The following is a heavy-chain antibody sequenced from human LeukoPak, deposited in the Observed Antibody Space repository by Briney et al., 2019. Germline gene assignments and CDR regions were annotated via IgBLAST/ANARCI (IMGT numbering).Heavy chain of an antibody. CDR3: AKDQFWSGYPDDAFDI. V-gene: IGHV3-23*01. CDR1: GFTFSSYA. D-gene: IGHD3-3*01. CDR2: ISGSGGST. J-gene: IGHJ3*02. Sequence: GGALRLSCAGSGFTFSSYAMSWVRQAPGKGLEWVSAISGSGGSTYYADSVKGRFTISRDNSKNTLYLQMNSLRAEDTAVYYCAKDQFWSGYPDDAFDIWGQGTMVTVSS.